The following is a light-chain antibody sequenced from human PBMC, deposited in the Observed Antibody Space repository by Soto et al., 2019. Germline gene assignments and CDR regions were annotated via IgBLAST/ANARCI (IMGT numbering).Light chain of an antibody. CDR3: HQLHSSPYT. Sequence: DIQLTQSPSFLSASVGDRVTITCRASQGISNFLARFQQKPGKAPKLLIHAASTLQSGVPSRFSGSGSGAEFTLTISSLQPEDFGTYYCHQLHSSPYTFGQGTKLEIK. CDR1: QGISNF. J-gene: IGKJ2*01. CDR2: AAS. V-gene: IGKV1-9*01.